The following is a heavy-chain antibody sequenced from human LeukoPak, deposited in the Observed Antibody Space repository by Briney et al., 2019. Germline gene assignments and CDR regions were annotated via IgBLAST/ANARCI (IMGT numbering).Heavy chain of an antibody. Sequence: ASVKVSCKASGYTFTSYGISWVRQAPGQGLEWMGWISAYNGNTNYAQKFQGRVTMTRDTSISTAYMELSRLRSDDTAVYYCARAVGQLWLQHYYYYMDVWGKGTTVTVSS. D-gene: IGHD5-18*01. CDR1: GYTFTSYG. V-gene: IGHV1-18*01. CDR2: ISAYNGNT. J-gene: IGHJ6*03. CDR3: ARAVGQLWLQHYYYYMDV.